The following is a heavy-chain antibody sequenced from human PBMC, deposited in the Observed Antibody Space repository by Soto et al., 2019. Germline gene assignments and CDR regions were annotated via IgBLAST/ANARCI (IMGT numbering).Heavy chain of an antibody. Sequence: PSETLSLTCTVSGGSISSYYWSWIRQPPGKGLEWIGYIYYSGSTYYNPSLKSRVTISADTSKNQFSLKLSSVTAADTAVYYCARGYRYGYFDYWGQGTLVTVSS. V-gene: IGHV4-59*04. CDR3: ARGYRYGYFDY. D-gene: IGHD5-18*01. CDR2: IYYSGST. J-gene: IGHJ4*02. CDR1: GGSISSYY.